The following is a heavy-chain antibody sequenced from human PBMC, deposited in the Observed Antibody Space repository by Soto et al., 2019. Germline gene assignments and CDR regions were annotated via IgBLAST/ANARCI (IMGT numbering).Heavy chain of an antibody. J-gene: IGHJ4*02. Sequence: EVQLVESGGGLVQSGGSLRLSCAASGFTFSSYWMHWVRQAPGKGLVWVSRINSDGSSTSYADSVKGRFTISRDNGKNTLYLEMNSLRVEDTGVYYCARAYSSSRYFDYWGQGTLVTVSS. V-gene: IGHV3-74*01. CDR3: ARAYSSSRYFDY. CDR1: GFTFSSYW. CDR2: INSDGSST. D-gene: IGHD6-13*01.